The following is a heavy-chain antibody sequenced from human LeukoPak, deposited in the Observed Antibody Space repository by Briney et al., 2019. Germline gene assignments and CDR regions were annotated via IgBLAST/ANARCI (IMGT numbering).Heavy chain of an antibody. CDR1: GFTFSSYA. CDR3: APGDPPPNY. V-gene: IGHV3-30-3*01. Sequence: GGSLRLSCAASGFTFSSYAMHWVRQAPGKGLEWVAVISYDGSNKYYADSVKGRFTISRDNSKNTLYLQMNSLRAEDTAVYYCAPGDPPPNYWGQGTLVTVSS. J-gene: IGHJ4*02. CDR2: ISYDGSNK. D-gene: IGHD2-21*02.